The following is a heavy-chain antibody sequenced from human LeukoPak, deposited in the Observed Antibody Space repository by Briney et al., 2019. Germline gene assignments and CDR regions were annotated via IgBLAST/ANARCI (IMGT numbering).Heavy chain of an antibody. CDR1: GGSISRYY. CDR2: IYYSGSI. D-gene: IGHD1-7*01. CDR3: ARPVTELTDWYFDL. J-gene: IGHJ2*01. Sequence: SETPSLTCTVSGGSISRYYWSWIRQPPGKGLEWIGYIYYSGSIKYNPSLKSRVTISVDTSKNQFSLKLSSVTAADTAVYYCARPVTELTDWYFDLWGRGTLVTVSS. V-gene: IGHV4-59*01.